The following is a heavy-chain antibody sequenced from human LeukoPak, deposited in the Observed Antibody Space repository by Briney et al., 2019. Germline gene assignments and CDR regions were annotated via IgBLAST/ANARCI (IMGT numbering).Heavy chain of an antibody. Sequence: AGSLRLSCAASGFTFSNYWMTWVRQAPGKGPEWVANIKQDGSEKYYLDSVKGRFTISRDNAKNSLYLEMNSLRAEDTAVYYCTRSPDGVDYWGQGTLVTVSS. J-gene: IGHJ4*02. CDR2: IKQDGSEK. CDR3: TRSPDGVDY. V-gene: IGHV3-7*01. D-gene: IGHD3-10*01. CDR1: GFTFSNYW.